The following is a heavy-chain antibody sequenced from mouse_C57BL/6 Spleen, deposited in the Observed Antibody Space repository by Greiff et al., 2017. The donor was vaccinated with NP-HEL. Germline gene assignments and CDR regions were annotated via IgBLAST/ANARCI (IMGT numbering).Heavy chain of an antibody. CDR3: ARQGNVNWYFDV. CDR1: GFTFSDYG. V-gene: IGHV5-17*01. J-gene: IGHJ1*03. CDR2: ISSGSSTI. Sequence: EVKVVESGGGLVKPGGSLKLSCAASGFTFSDYGMHWVRQAPEKGLEWVAYISSGSSTIYYADTVKGRFTISRDNAKNTLFLQMTSLRSEDTAMYYCARQGNVNWYFDVWGTGTTVTVSS.